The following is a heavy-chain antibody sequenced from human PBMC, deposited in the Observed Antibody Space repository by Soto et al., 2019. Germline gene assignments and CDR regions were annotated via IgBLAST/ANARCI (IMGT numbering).Heavy chain of an antibody. V-gene: IGHV3-15*07. CDR2: IKSKTDGGTT. Sequence: PGGSLRLSCAASGFTFSNAWMNWVRQAPGKGLEWVGRIKSKTDGGTTDYAAPVKGRFTISRDDSKNTLYLQMNSLKTEDTAVYYCTTDLPQDQGSSSSLGGYWGQGTLVTVSS. J-gene: IGHJ4*02. CDR3: TTDLPQDQGSSSSLGGY. CDR1: GFTFSNAW. D-gene: IGHD6-6*01.